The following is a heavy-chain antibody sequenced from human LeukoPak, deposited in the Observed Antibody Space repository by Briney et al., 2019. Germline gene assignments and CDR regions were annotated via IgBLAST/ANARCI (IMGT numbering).Heavy chain of an antibody. CDR2: ISGSGGTT. D-gene: IGHD3-22*01. CDR3: AKDKRVTMIVVVNHFDY. CDR1: GFTFSSNA. V-gene: IGHV3-23*01. Sequence: GGSLRLSCAASGFTFSSNAMSCVRQARGKGLEWVSAISGSGGTTYYADSVTGRFTISRDNSKNTLYLQMNSLRAEDTAVYDCAKDKRVTMIVVVNHFDYWGQGTLVTVSS. J-gene: IGHJ4*02.